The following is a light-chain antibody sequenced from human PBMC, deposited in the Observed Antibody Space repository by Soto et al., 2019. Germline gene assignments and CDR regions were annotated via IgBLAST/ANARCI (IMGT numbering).Light chain of an antibody. CDR2: DVT. Sequence: QSALTQPRSVSGSPGQSVTISCTGTSSGVTAYNFVSWYQQHPGKAPKLMIYDVTKRPSGVPDRFSGSKSGNTASLTISGLQAEDEADYYCGSYGGTYVFGTGTKVTVL. J-gene: IGLJ1*01. CDR3: GSYGGTYV. V-gene: IGLV2-11*01. CDR1: SSGVTAYNF.